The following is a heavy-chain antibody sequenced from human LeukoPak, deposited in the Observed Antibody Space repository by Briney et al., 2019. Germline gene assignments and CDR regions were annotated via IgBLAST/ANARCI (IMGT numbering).Heavy chain of an antibody. D-gene: IGHD3-3*01. Sequence: SETRSLTCTVSGGSISSYYWSWIRQPPGKGLEWIGYIYYSGSTNYNPSLKSRVTISVDTSKNQFSLKLSSVTAADTAVYYCARVGFPQDFDYWGQGTLVTVS. CDR1: GGSISSYY. CDR2: IYYSGST. J-gene: IGHJ4*02. V-gene: IGHV4-59*01. CDR3: ARVGFPQDFDY.